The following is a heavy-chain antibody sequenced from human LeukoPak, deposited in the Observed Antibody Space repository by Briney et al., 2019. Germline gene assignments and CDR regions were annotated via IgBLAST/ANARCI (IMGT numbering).Heavy chain of an antibody. V-gene: IGHV3-33*01. D-gene: IGHD5-18*01. CDR1: GLIFTNYG. J-gene: IGHJ4*02. Sequence: PGGSLRLSCAAAGLIFTNYGMHWVRKAPGKGLEWVAVIWNDGTNKYYADSVKGRFTISRDNSKNMLYLQMDSLRAEDTAVYYCARDAHVDTAIGYWGQGTLLTVSS. CDR2: IWNDGTNK. CDR3: ARDAHVDTAIGY.